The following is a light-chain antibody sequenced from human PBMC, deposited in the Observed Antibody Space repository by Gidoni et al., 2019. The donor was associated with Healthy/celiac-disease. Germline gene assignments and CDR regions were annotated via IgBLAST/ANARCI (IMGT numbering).Light chain of an antibody. Sequence: DIQLTPSPSTLSASVRDRVTITCRASQSISSWLAWYQQKPGKAPKLLIYKASSLESGVPSRFSGSGSGTEFTLTISRLQPDDFATYYCQQYNSYSRTFGQGTKVEIK. CDR1: QSISSW. J-gene: IGKJ1*01. V-gene: IGKV1-5*03. CDR2: KAS. CDR3: QQYNSYSRT.